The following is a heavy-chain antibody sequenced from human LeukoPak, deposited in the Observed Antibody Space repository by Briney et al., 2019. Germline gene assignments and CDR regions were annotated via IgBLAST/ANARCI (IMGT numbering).Heavy chain of an antibody. CDR2: IYYSGST. V-gene: IGHV4-31*03. CDR3: ARGALQGYSYGPWNY. CDR1: GGSISSGAYY. Sequence: SQTLSLTCTVSGGSISSGAYYWSWIRQHPGRGLEWIGYIYYSGSTYSTPSLKSRLTISLDTSKNQLPLKLSSVTAADTAVYYCARGALQGYSYGPWNYWGQGTLVTVSS. D-gene: IGHD5-18*01. J-gene: IGHJ4*02.